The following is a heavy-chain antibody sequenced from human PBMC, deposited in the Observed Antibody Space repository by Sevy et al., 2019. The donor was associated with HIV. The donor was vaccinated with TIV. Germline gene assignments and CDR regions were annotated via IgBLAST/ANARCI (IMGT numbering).Heavy chain of an antibody. V-gene: IGHV3-21*01. D-gene: IGHD3-3*01. CDR2: IRSSTSDI. Sequence: GGSLRLSSAVSGFTFDRFDMNWVRQAPGKGLEWVSSIRSSTSDISYADSVKGRFTISRDSTKNSLFLQMNNLRAGDTAVYFCARSYTIFGVVTLTMDVWGQGTTVTVSS. J-gene: IGHJ6*02. CDR3: ARSYTIFGVVTLTMDV. CDR1: GFTFDRFD.